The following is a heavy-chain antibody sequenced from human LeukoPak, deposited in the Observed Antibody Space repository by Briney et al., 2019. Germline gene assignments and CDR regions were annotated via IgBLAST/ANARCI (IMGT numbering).Heavy chain of an antibody. D-gene: IGHD2-21*01. J-gene: IGHJ4*02. CDR1: GGTFSSYA. CDR3: ARHIGLAYCGGDCYPYFDY. V-gene: IGHV1-69*05. Sequence: SVKVSCKASGGTFSSYAISWVRQAPGQGLEWMGGIIPIFGTANYAQKFQGRVTITTDESTSTAYMELSSLRSEDTAVYYCARHIGLAYCGGDCYPYFDYWGQGTLVTVSS. CDR2: IIPIFGTA.